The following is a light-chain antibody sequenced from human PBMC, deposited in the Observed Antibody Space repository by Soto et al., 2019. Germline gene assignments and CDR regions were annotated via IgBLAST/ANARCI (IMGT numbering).Light chain of an antibody. CDR1: QSVSSNY. V-gene: IGKV3-20*01. J-gene: IGKJ5*01. CDR2: GAS. CDR3: QQYGSSIT. Sequence: IVVTQAPGTLSLSPGKRTTLSCRASQSVSSNYSAWYQQKPGQAPRLLIYGASSRTTGIPDRFSGSGSGTDSTPTISRLDPEDFAVYYCQQYGSSITFGQGTRLEIK.